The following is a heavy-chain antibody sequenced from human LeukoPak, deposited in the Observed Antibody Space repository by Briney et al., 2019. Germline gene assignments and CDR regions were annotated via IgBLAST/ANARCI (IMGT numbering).Heavy chain of an antibody. D-gene: IGHD6-19*01. CDR1: GFTFGSYM. CDR3: ARSIAVTGSNFAY. V-gene: IGHV3-23*01. Sequence: GGSLRLSCAASGFTFGSYMMTWVRQAPGRGLEWVSTISSNGGSTYYADSVKGRFTISRDNSKNTLYLQMNSLRAEDTAVSYCARSIAVTGSNFAYWGQGTLVTVYS. J-gene: IGHJ4*02. CDR2: ISSNGGST.